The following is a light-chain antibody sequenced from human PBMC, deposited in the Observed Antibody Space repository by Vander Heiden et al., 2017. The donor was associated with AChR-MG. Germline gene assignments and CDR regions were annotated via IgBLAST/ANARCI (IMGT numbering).Light chain of an antibody. Sequence: SYELTQPPSVSVSPGQTASITCSGDKLGDKYICWYQQKPGQSPVLVIYQDTKRPSGIPERFSGSNSGNTATLTISGTQAMDEADYYCQAWDSSTYVFGPGTKVTVL. V-gene: IGLV3-1*01. CDR1: KLGDKY. CDR2: QDT. CDR3: QAWDSSTYV. J-gene: IGLJ1*01.